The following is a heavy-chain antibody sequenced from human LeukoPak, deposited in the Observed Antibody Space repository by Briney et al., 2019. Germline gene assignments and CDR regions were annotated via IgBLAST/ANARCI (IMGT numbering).Heavy chain of an antibody. D-gene: IGHD2-21*02. CDR3: ARRKDEVTATFDY. J-gene: IGHJ4*02. Sequence: SETLSLTCTVSGGSVSSSLYYWGWIRQPPGKGLEWIGNIFSSGTTYYNQSLRSRVTISVDTSKSQFSLKVRSVTAADTAVYYCARRKDEVTATFDYWGQGILVTVSS. CDR2: IFSSGTT. V-gene: IGHV4-39*01. CDR1: GGSVSSSLYY.